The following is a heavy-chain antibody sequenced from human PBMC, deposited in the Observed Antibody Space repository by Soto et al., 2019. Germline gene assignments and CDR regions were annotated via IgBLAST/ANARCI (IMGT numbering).Heavy chain of an antibody. V-gene: IGHV1-8*01. CDR1: GYTFTSYD. D-gene: IGHD3-3*01. CDR2: MNPNSGNT. CDR3: ARGRRSGYYPNLDY. Sequence: GASVKVSCKASGYTFTSYDINWVRQATGQGLEWMGWMNPNSGNTGYAQKFQGGVTMTRNTSISTAYMELSSLRSEDTAVYYCARGRRSGYYPNLDYWGQGTLVTVSS. J-gene: IGHJ4*02.